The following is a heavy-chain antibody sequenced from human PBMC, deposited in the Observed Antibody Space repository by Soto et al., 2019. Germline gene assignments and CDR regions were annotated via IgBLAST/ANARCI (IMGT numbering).Heavy chain of an antibody. CDR1: GFTFSSYA. V-gene: IGHV3-23*01. D-gene: IGHD3-9*01. CDR3: AKDNVLTGYYRPPDAFDI. CDR2: ISGSGGST. Sequence: PGGSLRLSCAASGFTFSSYAMSWVRQAPGKGLEWVSAISGSGGSTYYADSVKGRFTISRDNSKNTLYLQMNSLRAEDTAVYYCAKDNVLTGYYRPPDAFDIWGQGTMVTVSS. J-gene: IGHJ3*02.